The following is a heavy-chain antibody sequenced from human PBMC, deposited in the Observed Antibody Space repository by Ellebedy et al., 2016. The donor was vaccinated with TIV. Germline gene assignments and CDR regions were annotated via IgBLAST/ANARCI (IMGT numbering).Heavy chain of an antibody. CDR2: INPDSGGT. CDR1: GYVFTAYY. CDR3: ARVRRGSSGMDV. J-gene: IGHJ6*02. V-gene: IGHV1-2*02. Sequence: ASVKVSCKTSGYVFTAYYIHWVRQAPGQGLEWMGWINPDSGGTNFAQRFQGRVTMTRDTSVNTAYMEVSRLESDDTATYYCARVRRGSSGMDVWGQGTTVTVS. D-gene: IGHD3-22*01.